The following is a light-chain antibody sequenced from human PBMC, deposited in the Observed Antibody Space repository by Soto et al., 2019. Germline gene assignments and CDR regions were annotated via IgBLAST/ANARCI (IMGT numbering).Light chain of an antibody. J-gene: IGKJ4*01. CDR3: QQYDVWPALT. CDR1: QSVSSN. CDR2: GAS. V-gene: IGKV3-15*01. Sequence: EIVMTRSPATLSVSPGERATLSCRASQSVSSNLAWYQQKPGQAPRLLIYGASTRASGVPDRFSGSGSGTEFILTISSLQSEDSAVYYCQQYDVWPALTFGGGTKVDIK.